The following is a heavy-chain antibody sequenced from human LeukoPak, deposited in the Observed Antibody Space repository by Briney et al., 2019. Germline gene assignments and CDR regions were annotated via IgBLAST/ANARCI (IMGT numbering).Heavy chain of an antibody. V-gene: IGHV3-15*01. Sequence: GGSLRLSCAASGFTFSNAWMSWVRQAPGKGLEWVGRIKSKTDGGTTDYAAPVKGRFTISSDDPKNTLYLQMNSLKTEDTAVYYCTTTPLWFGELDNYYYYGMDVWGKGTTVTVSS. D-gene: IGHD3-10*01. CDR2: IKSKTDGGTT. J-gene: IGHJ6*04. CDR3: TTTPLWFGELDNYYYYGMDV. CDR1: GFTFSNAW.